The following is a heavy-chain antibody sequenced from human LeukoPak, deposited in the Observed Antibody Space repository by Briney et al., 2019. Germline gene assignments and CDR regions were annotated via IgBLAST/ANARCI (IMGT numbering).Heavy chain of an antibody. D-gene: IGHD1-26*01. CDR1: GYTFNNYW. J-gene: IGHJ4*02. CDR3: ARNQRMGATRSPFDY. Sequence: GGSLRLSCKGSGYTFNNYWIGWVRQMPGKGLKWMGIIYPGDSDTRYSPSFQGQVTISADKSISTAYLQWSSLKASDTAMYYCARNQRMGATRSPFDYWGQGTLVTVSS. CDR2: IYPGDSDT. V-gene: IGHV5-51*01.